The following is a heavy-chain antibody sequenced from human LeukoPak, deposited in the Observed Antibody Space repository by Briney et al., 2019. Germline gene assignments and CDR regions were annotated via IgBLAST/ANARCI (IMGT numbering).Heavy chain of an antibody. CDR2: IWYDGSNK. V-gene: IGHV3-33*01. CDR3: ARESIAAAGTYYYYYGMDV. Sequence: GRSLRLSCAASGFTFSSYGMHWVRQAPGKGLEWVAVIWYDGSNKYYADSVKGRFTISRDNSKNTLYLQMNNLRAEDTAVYYCARESIAAAGTYYYYYGMDVWGQGTTVTVSS. J-gene: IGHJ6*02. CDR1: GFTFSSYG. D-gene: IGHD6-13*01.